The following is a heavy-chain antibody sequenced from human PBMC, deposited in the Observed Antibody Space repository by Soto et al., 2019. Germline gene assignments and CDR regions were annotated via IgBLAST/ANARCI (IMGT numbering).Heavy chain of an antibody. V-gene: IGHV4-39*01. CDR1: GGSISSSSYY. CDR3: ARQRESSSWLAYGMDV. J-gene: IGHJ6*02. Sequence: SETLSLTCTVSGGSISSSSYYWGWIRQPPGKVLVCIGSIYYSGSTYYNPSLKSRVTISVDTSKNQFSLKLSSVTAADTAVYYCARQRESSSWLAYGMDVWGQGTTVTVSS. D-gene: IGHD6-13*01. CDR2: IYYSGST.